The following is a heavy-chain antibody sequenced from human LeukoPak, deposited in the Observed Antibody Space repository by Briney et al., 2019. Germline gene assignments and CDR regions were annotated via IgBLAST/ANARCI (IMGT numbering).Heavy chain of an antibody. Sequence: SETLSLTCTVSGGSISGYYWSWIRQPPGGGLEGIGFVYYSGSTKYNPSLKSRVTISVDTSKNQFSLKLTSVTAADTAVYYCARYGSGSYSDDHFQHWGQGTLVTVSS. CDR1: GGSISGYY. CDR3: ARYGSGSYSDDHFQH. J-gene: IGHJ1*01. D-gene: IGHD3-10*01. V-gene: IGHV4-59*08. CDR2: VYYSGST.